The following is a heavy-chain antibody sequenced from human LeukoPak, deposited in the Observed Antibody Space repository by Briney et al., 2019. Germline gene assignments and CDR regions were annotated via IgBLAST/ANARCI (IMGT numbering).Heavy chain of an antibody. CDR3: AKGLKTAVGPYKGYHYYMDV. CDR1: GFTFSSYA. V-gene: IGHV3-23*01. J-gene: IGHJ6*03. Sequence: PGRSLRLSCAASGFTFSSYAMHWVRQAPGKGLEWVSTINDRGIATYYADSVKGRFTISRDNSKNTLSLQVSSLRAEDTAIYYCAKGLKTAVGPYKGYHYYMDVWGKGTTVTVSS. CDR2: INDRGIAT. D-gene: IGHD5-18*01.